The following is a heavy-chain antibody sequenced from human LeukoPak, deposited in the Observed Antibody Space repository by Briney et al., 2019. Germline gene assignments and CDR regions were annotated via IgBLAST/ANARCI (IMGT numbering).Heavy chain of an antibody. V-gene: IGHV4-59*01. CDR1: GGSISSYY. J-gene: IGHJ4*02. CDR3: AREMSGSYYFDY. CDR2: IYYSGST. D-gene: IGHD1-26*01. Sequence: PSETLSLTCTVSGGSISSYYWSWIRQPSGKGLEWTGYIYYSGSTNYNPSLKSRVTISVDTSKNQFSLKLSSVTAADTAVYYCAREMSGSYYFDYWGQGTLVTVSS.